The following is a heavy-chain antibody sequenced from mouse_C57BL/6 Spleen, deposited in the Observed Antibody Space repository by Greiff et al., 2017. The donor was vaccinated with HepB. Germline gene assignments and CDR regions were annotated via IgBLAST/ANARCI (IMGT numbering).Heavy chain of an antibody. V-gene: IGHV10-1*01. CDR3: VRHTPIYDGYPDWYFDV. D-gene: IGHD2-3*01. Sequence: EVQLVESGGGLVQPKGSLKLSCAASGFSFNTYAMNWVRQAPGKGLEWVARIRSKSNNYATYYADSVKDRFTISRDDSESMLYLQMNNLKTEDTAMYYCVRHTPIYDGYPDWYFDVWGTGTTVTVSS. J-gene: IGHJ1*03. CDR2: IRSKSNNYAT. CDR1: GFSFNTYA.